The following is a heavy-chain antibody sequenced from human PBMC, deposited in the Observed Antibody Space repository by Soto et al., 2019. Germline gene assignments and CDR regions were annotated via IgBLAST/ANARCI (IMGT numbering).Heavy chain of an antibody. D-gene: IGHD3-16*01. CDR3: ARGPYYDLIWNYYYMDV. Sequence: QVQLQESGPGLVKPSETLSLSCSVSGGSISGHYWSWVRQTPGKGLEWIGYMYYSGSTNYNPSLKGRLTISVDTSKNHFFLRLTSVTAADTAVYYCARGPYYDLIWNYYYMDVWGKGTTVTVSS. CDR1: GGSISGHY. J-gene: IGHJ6*03. CDR2: MYYSGST. V-gene: IGHV4-59*08.